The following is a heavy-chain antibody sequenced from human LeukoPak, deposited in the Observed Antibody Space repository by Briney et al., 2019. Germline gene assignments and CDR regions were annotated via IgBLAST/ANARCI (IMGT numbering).Heavy chain of an antibody. J-gene: IGHJ4*02. D-gene: IGHD1-14*01. V-gene: IGHV4-34*01. Sequence: KTSETLSLTCAVYGGPFSGYYWSWIRQPPGKGLEWIGEINHSGSTNYNPSLKSRVTISVDTSKNQFSLKLSSVTAADTAVYYCARGRSKRPIDYWGQGTLVTVSS. CDR2: INHSGST. CDR3: ARGRSKRPIDY. CDR1: GGPFSGYY.